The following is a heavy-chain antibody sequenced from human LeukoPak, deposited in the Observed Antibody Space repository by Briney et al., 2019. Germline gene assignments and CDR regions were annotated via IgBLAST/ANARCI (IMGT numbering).Heavy chain of an antibody. V-gene: IGHV3-74*01. CDR3: ARGRPHGNDY. CDR1: GFTVGSNY. J-gene: IGHJ4*02. D-gene: IGHD4-23*01. CDR2: IASDGSST. Sequence: GGSLRLSCAASGFTVGSNYMSWVRQAPGQGLVWVSRIASDGSSTTYADSVKGRFSISRDNAKNTLYLQMNSLRVEDTAVYYCARGRPHGNDYWGQGTLVTVSS.